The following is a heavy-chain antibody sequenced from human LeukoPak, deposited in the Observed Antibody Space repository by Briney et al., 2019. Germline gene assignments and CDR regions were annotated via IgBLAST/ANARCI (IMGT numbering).Heavy chain of an antibody. CDR2: IYDSGST. Sequence: SETLSLTCTVSGGSISSYYWSWIRQPPGKGLEWIGYIYDSGSTNYNPSLKSRVTISVDTSKNQFSLKLSSVTAADTAVYYCARGWGTVTTDADPTHPPDAFDIWGQGTMVTVSS. J-gene: IGHJ3*02. V-gene: IGHV4-59*01. D-gene: IGHD4-17*01. CDR1: GGSISSYY. CDR3: ARGWGTVTTDADPTHPPDAFDI.